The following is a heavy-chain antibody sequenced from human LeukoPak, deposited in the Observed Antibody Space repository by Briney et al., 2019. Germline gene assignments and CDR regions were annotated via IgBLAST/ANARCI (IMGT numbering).Heavy chain of an antibody. CDR3: ARAARRSYWYFDL. D-gene: IGHD6-6*01. V-gene: IGHV3-30-3*01. CDR1: GFTFSSYA. CDR2: ISYDGCNK. Sequence: GGSLRLSCATSGFTFSSYAMHWVRQAPGKGLEWVAVISYDGCNKYYADSVKGRFTISRDNSKNTLYLQMNSLRAEDTAVYYCARAARRSYWYFDLWGRGTLVTVSS. J-gene: IGHJ2*01.